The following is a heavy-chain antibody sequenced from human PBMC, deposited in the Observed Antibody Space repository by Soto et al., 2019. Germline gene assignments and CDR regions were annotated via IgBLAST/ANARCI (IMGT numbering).Heavy chain of an antibody. CDR1: GGTFSSYA. Sequence: SVKVSCKASGGTFSSYAISWVRQAPGQGLEWVGGIIPIFGTANYAQKFQGRVTITADESTSTAYMELSSLRSEDTAVYYCARVAYLTARYFDYWGQGTLVTVSS. V-gene: IGHV1-69*13. D-gene: IGHD6-6*01. CDR2: IIPIFGTA. J-gene: IGHJ4*02. CDR3: ARVAYLTARYFDY.